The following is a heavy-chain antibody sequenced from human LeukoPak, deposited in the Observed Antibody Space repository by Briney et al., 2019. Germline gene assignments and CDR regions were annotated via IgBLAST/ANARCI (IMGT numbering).Heavy chain of an antibody. CDR1: GGSFRSTTYY. D-gene: IGHD2-8*02. Sequence: SETLSLTCTVSGGSFRSTTYYWGWIRQLPGKGLEWIGTIYYSGSTYYNASLESRVTISVDTSKNQFSLKLSSVTAADTAVYYCARLYWDYYYYMDVWGKGTTVTVSS. CDR2: IYYSGST. V-gene: IGHV4-39*01. CDR3: ARLYWDYYYYMDV. J-gene: IGHJ6*03.